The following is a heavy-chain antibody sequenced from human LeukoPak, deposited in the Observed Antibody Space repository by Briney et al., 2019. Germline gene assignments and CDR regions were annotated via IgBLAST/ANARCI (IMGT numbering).Heavy chain of an antibody. CDR1: GFTFSSYA. J-gene: IGHJ1*01. V-gene: IGHV3-23*01. CDR2: ISGSGGST. CDR3: AKVGFKYYASSRSIDH. D-gene: IGHD3-22*01. Sequence: GGSLRLSCAASGFTFSSYAMSWVRQAPGKGLEWVSAISGSGGSTYYADSVKGRFTISRDNSKNTLYLQMNSLSPEDQAVYYCAKVGFKYYASSRSIDHWGQDPLLPLSS.